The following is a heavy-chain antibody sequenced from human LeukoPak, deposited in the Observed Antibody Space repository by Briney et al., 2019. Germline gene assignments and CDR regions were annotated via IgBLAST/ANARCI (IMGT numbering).Heavy chain of an antibody. CDR1: GGSISSYY. CDR2: IYYGGST. D-gene: IGHD3-22*01. Sequence: SETLSLTCTVSGGSISSYYWSWIRQPPGKGLEWIGYIYYGGSTDYNPSLKSRVTISKDTSKTQFSLRLSSVTAADTAVYYCARARLDSSGRFDYWGQGTLVTVSS. J-gene: IGHJ4*02. CDR3: ARARLDSSGRFDY. V-gene: IGHV4-59*01.